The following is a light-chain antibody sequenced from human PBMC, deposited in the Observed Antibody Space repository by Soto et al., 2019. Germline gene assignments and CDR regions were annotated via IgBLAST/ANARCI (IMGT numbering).Light chain of an antibody. V-gene: IGLV1-40*01. J-gene: IGLJ2*01. Sequence: QSVLTQPPSVSGAPGQRVTISCTGSSSNIGAGYDVHWYQQLPGTAPKLLIYGNKNRPSGVPDRFSGSKSGTSASLAITGLQAEDEAEYYCQTYDSSLSGSEVFGGGTKLTVL. CDR2: GNK. CDR1: SSNIGAGYD. CDR3: QTYDSSLSGSEV.